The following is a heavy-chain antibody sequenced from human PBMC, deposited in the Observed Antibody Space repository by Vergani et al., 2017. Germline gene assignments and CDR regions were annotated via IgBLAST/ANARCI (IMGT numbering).Heavy chain of an antibody. D-gene: IGHD3-9*01. Sequence: QVQLQESGPGLVKPSETLSLTCTVSGGSISSYYWSWIRQPPGKGLEWIGYIYYSGSTNYNPSLKSLVTISVDTSKNQFSLKLGSVTAADTAVYYCARDRNYDILASPNYYFDYWGQGTLVTVSS. CDR2: IYYSGST. CDR1: GGSISSYY. V-gene: IGHV4-59*01. CDR3: ARDRNYDILASPNYYFDY. J-gene: IGHJ4*02.